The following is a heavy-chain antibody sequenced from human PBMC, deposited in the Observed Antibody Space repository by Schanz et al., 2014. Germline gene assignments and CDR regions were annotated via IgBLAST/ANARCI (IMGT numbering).Heavy chain of an antibody. D-gene: IGHD3-9*01. J-gene: IGHJ6*02. CDR3: AKVDRTRYYAMDV. CDR2: IIPILDKT. Sequence: QVQLVQSGAEVKKPGSSVKVSCTASGGTFSSSTLTWVRQAPGQGLEWMGRIIPILDKTNYAQKFQGRVTMTADKSTSTVYMEVSGLRAEDTAVYYCAKVDRTRYYAMDVWGQGTTVTVSS. V-gene: IGHV1-69*08. CDR1: GGTFSSST.